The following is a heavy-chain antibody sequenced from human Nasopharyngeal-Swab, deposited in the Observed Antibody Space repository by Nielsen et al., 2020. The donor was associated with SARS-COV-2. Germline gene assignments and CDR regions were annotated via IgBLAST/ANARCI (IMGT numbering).Heavy chain of an antibody. D-gene: IGHD2-15*01. J-gene: IGHJ4*02. CDR3: AKTKGCSGGSCYGLDY. V-gene: IGHV3-23*01. CDR1: GFTFSSYA. Sequence: GGSLRLSCAASGFTFSSYAMRWVRQAPGKGLEWVSAISSSGGRTYYADSVKGRFTISRDNSKNTLYLQMSSLRAEDTAVYYCAKTKGCSGGSCYGLDYWGQGTRVTVSS. CDR2: ISSSGGRT.